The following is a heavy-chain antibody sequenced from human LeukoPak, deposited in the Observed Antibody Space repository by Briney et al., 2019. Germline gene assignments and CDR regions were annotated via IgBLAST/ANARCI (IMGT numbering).Heavy chain of an antibody. CDR1: GFTVSSNY. CDR3: ARDKWGAVAGLDY. J-gene: IGHJ4*02. Sequence: PGGSLRLSCAASGFTVSSNYMSWVRQAPGKGLEWVSVMYSGGSTYYADSVKGRFTISRDNSKNTLYLQMNSLRAEDTAVYYCARDKWGAVAGLDYWGQGTLVTVSS. D-gene: IGHD6-19*01. V-gene: IGHV3-53*01. CDR2: MYSGGST.